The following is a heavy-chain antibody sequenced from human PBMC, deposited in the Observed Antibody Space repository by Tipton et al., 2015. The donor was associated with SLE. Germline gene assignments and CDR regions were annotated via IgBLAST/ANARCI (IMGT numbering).Heavy chain of an antibody. CDR2: ISSSSSYI. CDR1: GFTFSSYN. CDR3: ASGVVTDDY. V-gene: IGHV3-21*03. D-gene: IGHD2-21*02. J-gene: IGHJ4*02. Sequence: SLRLSCAASGFTFSSYNMNWVRQAPGKGLEWVSSISSSSSYIYYADSVKGRFTISRDNAQNSLSLEMNSLRAEDTAVYYCASGVVTDDYWGQGTLVTVSS.